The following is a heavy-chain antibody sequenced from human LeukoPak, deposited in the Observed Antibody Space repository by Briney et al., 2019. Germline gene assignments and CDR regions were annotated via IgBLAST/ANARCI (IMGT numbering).Heavy chain of an antibody. CDR1: GFTFSSYT. J-gene: IGHJ4*02. CDR3: ARYVDTTMLM. V-gene: IGHV3-48*02. CDR2: ISSSSSTI. D-gene: IGHD5-18*01. Sequence: PGGSLRLSCAASGFTFSSYTMYGVRQAPGKGLEWVSYISSSSSTIYYADSVKGRFTISRDNAKNSLYLQMNSLRDEDTAVYYCARYVDTTMLMWGQGTLVTVTS.